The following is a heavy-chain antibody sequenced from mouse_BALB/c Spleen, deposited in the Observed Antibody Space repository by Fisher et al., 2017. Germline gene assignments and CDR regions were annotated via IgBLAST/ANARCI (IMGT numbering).Heavy chain of an antibody. V-gene: IGHV1-5*01. D-gene: IGHD1-1*01. Sequence: KFKGKATLTAVTSASTAYMELSSLTNEDSAVYYCARKSTVGMDYWGQGTSVTVSS. J-gene: IGHJ4*01. CDR3: ARKSTVGMDY.